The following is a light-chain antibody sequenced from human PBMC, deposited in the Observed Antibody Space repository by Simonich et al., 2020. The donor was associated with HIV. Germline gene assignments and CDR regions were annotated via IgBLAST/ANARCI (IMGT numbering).Light chain of an antibody. CDR2: FAS. Sequence: EIVMTQSPATLSVSPGERATLSCRVSQSVASNLAWYHQKPGQPPRLLIYFASTRATGIPARFSGSGFGTEFTLTISSTQSEDFAVYYCQQYNNWPSPFTFGPGTKVDIK. CDR1: QSVASN. V-gene: IGKV3-15*01. J-gene: IGKJ3*01. CDR3: QQYNNWPSPFT.